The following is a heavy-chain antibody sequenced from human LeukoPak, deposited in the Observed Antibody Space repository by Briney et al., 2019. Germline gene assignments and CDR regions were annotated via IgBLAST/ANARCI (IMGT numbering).Heavy chain of an antibody. CDR2: IYNSGST. CDR3: ARGARDFDS. J-gene: IGHJ4*02. V-gene: IGHV4-59*01. CDR1: GGSISSYY. Sequence: PSETLSLTCTVSGGSISSYYWSWIRQPPGKGLDWIGYIYNSGSTNYNPSLKSRVTISVDTSKNQFSLKLSSVTAADTAVYYCARGARDFDSWGQGTLVTVSS.